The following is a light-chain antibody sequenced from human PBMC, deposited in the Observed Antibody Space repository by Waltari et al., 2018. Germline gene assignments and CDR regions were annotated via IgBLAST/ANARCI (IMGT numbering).Light chain of an antibody. CDR3: QQSYSTPGIT. V-gene: IGKV1-39*01. Sequence: DIQMTQSPSSLSASVGDRVTITCRASQSISSYLNWYQQKQGKAPKLLIYAASSLQSGVPSRFSCSGSGTDFTLTISSLQPEDFATYYCQQSYSTPGITFGQGTRLEIK. CDR1: QSISSY. J-gene: IGKJ5*01. CDR2: AAS.